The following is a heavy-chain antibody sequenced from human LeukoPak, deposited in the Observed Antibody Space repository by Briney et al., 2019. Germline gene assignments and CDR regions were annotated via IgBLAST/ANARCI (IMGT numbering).Heavy chain of an antibody. Sequence: PSETLSLTCTVSGGSISSYYWSWIPQPPGKGLEWIGFIYYSGSTNYNPSLKSRVTISVDTSKNQFSLKLSSVTAADTAVYYCARGQGNYWGQGTLVTVSS. J-gene: IGHJ4*02. CDR1: GGSISSYY. CDR3: ARGQGNY. V-gene: IGHV4-59*12. CDR2: IYYSGST.